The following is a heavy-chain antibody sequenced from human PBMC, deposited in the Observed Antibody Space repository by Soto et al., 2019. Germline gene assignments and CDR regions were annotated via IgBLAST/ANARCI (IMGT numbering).Heavy chain of an antibody. V-gene: IGHV3-53*01. D-gene: IGHD3-9*01. J-gene: IGHJ4*02. CDR3: ASPNRLRYFDWLSPLDY. CDR2: IYSGGST. CDR1: GFTVSSNY. Sequence: GGSLRLSCAASGFTVSSNYMSWVRQAPGKGLEWVSVIYSGGSTYYADSVKGRFTISRDNSKNTLYLQMNSLRAEDTAVYYCASPNRLRYFDWLSPLDYWGQGTLVTVSS.